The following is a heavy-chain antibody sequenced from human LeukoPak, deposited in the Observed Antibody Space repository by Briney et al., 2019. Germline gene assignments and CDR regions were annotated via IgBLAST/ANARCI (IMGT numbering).Heavy chain of an antibody. Sequence: GGSLRLSCAASGFTFDDYAMHWVRQAPGKGLEWVSGISWNSGSIGYADSVKGRFTISRDNAKNSLYLQMNSLRTEDTAVYYCAKDINGYCSGGSGYSPFDYWGQGTLVTVSS. CDR3: AKDINGYCSGGSGYSPFDY. CDR2: ISWNSGSI. D-gene: IGHD2-15*01. J-gene: IGHJ4*02. V-gene: IGHV3-9*01. CDR1: GFTFDDYA.